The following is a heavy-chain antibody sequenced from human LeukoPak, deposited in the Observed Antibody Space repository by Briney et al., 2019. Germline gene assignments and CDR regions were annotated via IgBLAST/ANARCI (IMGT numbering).Heavy chain of an antibody. J-gene: IGHJ6*02. V-gene: IGHV3-7*01. D-gene: IGHD2-8*01. CDR1: GFTFSSYW. CDR2: IRHDATEK. CDR3: GRPSQFSTSNRGMDV. Sequence: GGSLRLSCAASGFTFSSYWMTWVRQVPGKGLEWVASIRHDATEKYYVDSVRGRFTISRDNARDSLYLQMNSLIADDTAVYYCGRPSQFSTSNRGMDVWGQGTTVTVSS.